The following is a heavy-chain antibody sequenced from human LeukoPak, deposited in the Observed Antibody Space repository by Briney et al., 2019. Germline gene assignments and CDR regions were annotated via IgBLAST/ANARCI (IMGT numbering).Heavy chain of an antibody. J-gene: IGHJ6*03. V-gene: IGHV3-30*02. CDR3: AKGSGYEHNYYYYYMDV. CDR2: IRYDGSHK. CDR1: GFTFSSYG. D-gene: IGHD5-12*01. Sequence: PGGSLRLSCAASGFTFSSYGMHWVRQPPDKGLEWVAFIRYDGSHKYYADSVKGRFTISRDNSKNTLYLQMNSLRAEDTAVYYCAKGSGYEHNYYYYYMDVWGKGTTVTISS.